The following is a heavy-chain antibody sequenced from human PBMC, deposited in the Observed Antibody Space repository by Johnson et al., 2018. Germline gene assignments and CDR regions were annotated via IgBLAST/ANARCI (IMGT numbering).Heavy chain of an antibody. D-gene: IGHD3-10*01. V-gene: IGHV3-53*01. CDR1: GFLVGSKY. CDR3: ARWNYYHTGNDHGPEDAFDI. CDR2: IDRGGDT. Sequence: VQLVQSGGGLVQXGGSXRLXCAASGFLVGSKYMSWVRQAPGTGLEWVSLIDRGGDTFYADSVKGRFTISRVTSKNRVYLQTKTLRAEDTAIYYCARWNYYHTGNDHGPEDAFDIWGPGTMVIVSS. J-gene: IGHJ3*02.